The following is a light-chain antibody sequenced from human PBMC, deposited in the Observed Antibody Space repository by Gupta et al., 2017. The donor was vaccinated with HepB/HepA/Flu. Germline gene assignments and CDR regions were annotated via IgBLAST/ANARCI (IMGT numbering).Light chain of an antibody. CDR2: RNN. CDR1: LPNMGSNY. J-gene: IGLJ2*01. V-gene: IGLV1-47*01. Sequence: QSVLTPPLSASGTPGQRVPIPCSGRLPNMGSNYVYWYQQLPGTAPKRLIYRNNQRPPGGPERFSGAKSGTSAALAISGRRSEDEADYYCGAWDDSRSGPVVFGGGTKLTVL. CDR3: GAWDDSRSGPVV.